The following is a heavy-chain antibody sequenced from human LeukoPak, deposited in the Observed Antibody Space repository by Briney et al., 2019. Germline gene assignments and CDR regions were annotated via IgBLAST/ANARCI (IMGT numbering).Heavy chain of an antibody. J-gene: IGHJ4*02. Sequence: PSETLSLTCAVYGGSFSGYYWSWIRQPPGKGLEWIGEINHSGSTNYNPSLKSRVTISVDTSKNQFSLKLSSATAADTAVYYCARLRGYRPIDYWGQGTLVTVSS. CDR1: GGSFSGYY. CDR3: ARLRGYRPIDY. D-gene: IGHD5-18*01. V-gene: IGHV4-34*01. CDR2: INHSGST.